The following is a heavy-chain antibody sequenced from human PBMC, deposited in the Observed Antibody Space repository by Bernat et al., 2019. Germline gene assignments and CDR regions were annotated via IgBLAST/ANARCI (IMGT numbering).Heavy chain of an antibody. CDR3: AKRPGYQIGMEV. Sequence: EVQLVESGGGLVQPGGSRRLSCVGSGFRFSSYWMPWVRQPPGKGLEWVASINEDGSEEQYVDSVKGRFTISRDNTKNSLYLQMNSLRVEDTAVFYCAKRPGYQIGMEVWGQGTTVTVSS. CDR1: GFRFSSYW. D-gene: IGHD6-13*01. V-gene: IGHV3-7*01. J-gene: IGHJ6*02. CDR2: INEDGSEE.